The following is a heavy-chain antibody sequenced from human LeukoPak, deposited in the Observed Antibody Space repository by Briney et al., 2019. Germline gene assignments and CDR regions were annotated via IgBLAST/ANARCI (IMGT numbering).Heavy chain of an antibody. CDR3: AKYYYDSSGYYPYYFDY. CDR2: ISGSGGST. D-gene: IGHD3-22*01. J-gene: IGHJ4*02. Sequence: GGSLRLSCAASGFTFSSYAMSWVRQAPGKGLEWVSAISGSGGSTYYADSVEGRFTISRDNSKNTLYLQMNSLRAEDTAVYYCAKYYYDSSGYYPYYFDYWGQGTLVTVSS. V-gene: IGHV3-23*01. CDR1: GFTFSSYA.